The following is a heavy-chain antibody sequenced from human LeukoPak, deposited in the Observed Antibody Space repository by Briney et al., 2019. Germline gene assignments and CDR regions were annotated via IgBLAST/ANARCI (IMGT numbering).Heavy chain of an antibody. CDR3: ARMVRGRYNWFDP. CDR1: GGSISSYY. J-gene: IGHJ5*02. V-gene: IGHV4-59*01. Sequence: SSETLSLTCTVSGGSISSYYWSWIRQPPGKGLEWIGYIYYSGSTNYNPSLKSRVTISVDTSKNQFALKLNSVTAADTAVYYCARMVRGRYNWFDPWGQGTLVTVSS. D-gene: IGHD3-10*01. CDR2: IYYSGST.